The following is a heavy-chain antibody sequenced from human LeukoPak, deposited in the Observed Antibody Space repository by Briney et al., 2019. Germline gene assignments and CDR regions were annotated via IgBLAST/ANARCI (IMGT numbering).Heavy chain of an antibody. D-gene: IGHD3-10*01. CDR1: GGSISSSSYY. J-gene: IGHJ4*02. CDR2: IYYSGST. Sequence: SETLSLTCTVSGGSISSSSYYWGWIRQPPGKGLEWIGSIYYSGSTYYNPSLKSRVTISVDTSKNQFSLKLSSVTAADTAVYYCARHFRYYGSGSYYNGGRYYFDYWGQGTLVTVSS. CDR3: ARHFRYYGSGSYYNGGRYYFDY. V-gene: IGHV4-39*01.